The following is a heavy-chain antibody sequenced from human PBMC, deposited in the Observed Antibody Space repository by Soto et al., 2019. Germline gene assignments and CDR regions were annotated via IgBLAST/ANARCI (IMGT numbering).Heavy chain of an antibody. Sequence: PGGSLRLSCAASGFTFSSYCIHWVRQAPCKGLEWVAVIWYDGSNKYYADSVKGRFTISRDNSKNTLYLHMNSLRAEDTAVYYCAIDYLIVGANRGALRHYSYGMDVSGQGTTVPLCS. CDR2: IWYDGSNK. D-gene: IGHD1-26*01. J-gene: IGHJ6*02. CDR1: GFTFSSYC. V-gene: IGHV3-33*01. CDR3: AIDYLIVGANRGALRHYSYGMDV.